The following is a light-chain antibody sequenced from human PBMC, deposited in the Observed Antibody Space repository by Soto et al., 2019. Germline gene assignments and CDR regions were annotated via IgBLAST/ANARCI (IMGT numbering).Light chain of an antibody. Sequence: DIQMTQSPSSLSVSIGDRVIITCQASQDIRKYLNWYQQKPGKAPKLLIYDASNLETGVPSRFSGSGSGTDFTFTISSLQPEDIATYYCQQYDNLVGTFGQGTKLEIK. CDR3: QQYDNLVGT. V-gene: IGKV1-33*01. CDR1: QDIRKY. CDR2: DAS. J-gene: IGKJ2*01.